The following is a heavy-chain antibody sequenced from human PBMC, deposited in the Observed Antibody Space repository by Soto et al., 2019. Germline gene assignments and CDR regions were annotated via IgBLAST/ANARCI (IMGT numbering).Heavy chain of an antibody. CDR2: IYYSGST. CDR1: GGSISSGGYY. J-gene: IGHJ4*02. Sequence: PSETLSLTCTVSGGSISSGGYYWSWIRQHPGKGLEWIGYIYYSGSTYYNPSLKSRVTISVDTSKNQFSLKLSSVTAADTAVYYCVSAGDISVYYWTAFYFDYLGQGTLVTVSS. V-gene: IGHV4-31*03. D-gene: IGHD3-22*01. CDR3: VSAGDISVYYWTAFYFDY.